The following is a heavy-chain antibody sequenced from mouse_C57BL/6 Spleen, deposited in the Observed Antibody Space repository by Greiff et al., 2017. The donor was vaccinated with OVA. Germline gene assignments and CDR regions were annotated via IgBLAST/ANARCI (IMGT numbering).Heavy chain of an antibody. CDR1: GYTFTDYY. Sequence: EVKLMESGPVLVKPGASVKMSCKASGYTFTDYYMNWVKQSHGKSLEWIGVINPYNGGTSYNQKFKGKATLTVDKSSSTAYMELNSLTSEDSAVYYCARTSYDEAYWGQGTLVTVSA. CDR3: ARTSYDEAY. J-gene: IGHJ3*01. CDR2: INPYNGGT. V-gene: IGHV1-19*01. D-gene: IGHD2-12*01.